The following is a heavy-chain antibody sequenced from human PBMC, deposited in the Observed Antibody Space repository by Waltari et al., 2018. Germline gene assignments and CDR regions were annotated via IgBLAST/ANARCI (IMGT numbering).Heavy chain of an antibody. CDR1: GGTFSSYA. CDR2: SIPIFGTA. D-gene: IGHD2-15*01. Sequence: QVQLVQSGAEVKKPGSSVKVSCKASGGTFSSYAISWVRQAPGQGLEWMGGSIPIFGTANYAQKFQGRVTITTDESTITAYMELSSLRSEDTAVYYCARKAALAAPGYYYGMDVWGQGTTVTVSS. J-gene: IGHJ6*02. CDR3: ARKAALAAPGYYYGMDV. V-gene: IGHV1-69*05.